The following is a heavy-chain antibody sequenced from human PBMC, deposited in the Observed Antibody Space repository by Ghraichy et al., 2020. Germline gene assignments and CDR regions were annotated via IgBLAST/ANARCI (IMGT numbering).Heavy chain of an antibody. V-gene: IGHV3-30*18. J-gene: IGHJ4*02. D-gene: IGHD6-19*01. CDR2: ISYDGSNK. CDR3: AKGSPVAGTEFDY. Sequence: GGSLRLSCAASGFTFSSYGMHWVRQAPGKGLEWVAVISYDGSNKYYADSVKGRFTISRDNSKNTLYLQMNSLRAEDTAVYYCAKGSPVAGTEFDYWGQGTLVTVSS. CDR1: GFTFSSYG.